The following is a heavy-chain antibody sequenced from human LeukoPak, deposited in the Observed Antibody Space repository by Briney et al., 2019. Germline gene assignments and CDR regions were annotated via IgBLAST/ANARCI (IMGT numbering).Heavy chain of an antibody. CDR1: GYTFTGYY. J-gene: IGHJ4*02. V-gene: IGHV1-2*02. CDR2: INPNSGGT. CDR3: ARAVAVTMVQGVKY. Sequence: GASVKVSCKASGYTFTGYYMHWVRQAPGRGLEWMGWINPNSGGTNYAQKFQGRVTMTRDTSISTAYMELSRLRSDDTAVYYCARAVAVTMVQGVKYWGQGTLVTVSS. D-gene: IGHD3-10*01.